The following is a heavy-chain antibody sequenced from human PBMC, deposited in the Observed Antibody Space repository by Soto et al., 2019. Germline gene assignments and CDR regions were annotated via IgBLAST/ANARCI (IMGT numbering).Heavy chain of an antibody. CDR2: ISGAGDAT. V-gene: IGHV3-23*01. CDR3: AKQDVSVSLDEFDS. Sequence: GGSLRLSCVASGFTFRSYGMSWVRQPPGKGLEWVSGISGAGDATYYADSVKGRFTISRDYSKNTLNLQMKSLRAEDTAVYYCAKQDVSVSLDEFDSWGRGTLVTVSS. D-gene: IGHD1-26*01. J-gene: IGHJ4*02. CDR1: GFTFRSYG.